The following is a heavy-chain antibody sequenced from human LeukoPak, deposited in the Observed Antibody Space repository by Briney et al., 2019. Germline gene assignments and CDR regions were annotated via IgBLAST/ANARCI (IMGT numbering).Heavy chain of an antibody. Sequence: QTGGSLRLSCAASGLTVTNNYWNWVRQPPGKGPEWISLIYSNGDTRYADSVKGRLTISRDNSKNTVFLQMNSLRAENTAVYYCALMFRGVIIWGQGTLCTVSS. J-gene: IGHJ4*02. CDR3: ALMFRGVII. V-gene: IGHV3-53*01. D-gene: IGHD3-10*01. CDR1: GLTVTNNY. CDR2: IYSNGDT.